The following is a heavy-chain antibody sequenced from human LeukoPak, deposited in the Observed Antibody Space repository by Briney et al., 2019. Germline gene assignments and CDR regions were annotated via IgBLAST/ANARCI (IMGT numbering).Heavy chain of an antibody. CDR2: IDDSGST. CDR1: GGSLSSSSFY. CDR3: ARRPGGYDFWSGYYTDNCFDP. J-gene: IGHJ5*02. V-gene: IGHV4-39*01. Sequence: SETLSLTCTLSGGSLSSSSFYWGWIRHPPGKGLVWIGIIDDSGSTYCNPYLKSRVTVSVATSKNQYSLKQSSVTAADTAVYYCARRPGGYDFWSGYYTDNCFDPWGQGTLVTVSS. D-gene: IGHD3-3*01.